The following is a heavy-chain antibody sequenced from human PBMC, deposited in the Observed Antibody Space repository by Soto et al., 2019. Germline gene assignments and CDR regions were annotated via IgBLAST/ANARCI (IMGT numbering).Heavy chain of an antibody. CDR2: IFSNDEK. D-gene: IGHD3-3*01. CDR3: ARIALYYDFWRCYDLYPNWFDP. Sequence: QVTLKESGPVLVKPTETLTLTCTVSGFSLSNARMGVSWIRQPPGKALEWLAHIFSNDEKSYSTSRKSRLTIAKDTSKSQVVCTMTNMDPVDTATYYYARIALYYDFWRCYDLYPNWFDPWGQGTLVTVST. CDR1: GFSLSNARMG. V-gene: IGHV2-26*01. J-gene: IGHJ5*02.